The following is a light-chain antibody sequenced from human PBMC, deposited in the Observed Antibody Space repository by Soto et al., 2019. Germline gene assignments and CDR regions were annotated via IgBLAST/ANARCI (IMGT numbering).Light chain of an antibody. V-gene: IGLV1-40*01. CDR2: GNS. J-gene: IGLJ2*01. CDR1: SSNIGAGYD. Sequence: QSVLTQPPSVSGAPGQRVTISFTGSSSNIGAGYDVHWYQQLPGTAHKLLIYGNSNRPSGVPDRFSGSKSGTSASLAITGLQAEDEADYYCQSYDSSLSGSVFGGGTKLTVL. CDR3: QSYDSSLSGSV.